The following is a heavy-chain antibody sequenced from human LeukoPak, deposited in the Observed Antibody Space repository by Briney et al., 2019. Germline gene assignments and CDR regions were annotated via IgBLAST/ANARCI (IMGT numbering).Heavy chain of an antibody. CDR3: AREGLDY. CDR1: GYTFTNYD. J-gene: IGHJ4*02. CDR2: KNPNSGNS. Sequence: ASVKVSCKASGYTFTNYDINWVRQAAGQGLEWMGYKNPNSGNSAYAQKFQGRVTITTDASITTAYMELSGLRSEDTALYYCAREGLDYWGQGTLVTVSS. V-gene: IGHV1-8*01.